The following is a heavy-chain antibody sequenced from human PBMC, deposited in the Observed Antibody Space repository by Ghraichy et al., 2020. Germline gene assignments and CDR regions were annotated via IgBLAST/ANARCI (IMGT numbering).Heavy chain of an antibody. CDR2: IYSSGTT. D-gene: IGHD3-22*01. CDR3: ARGGRYYDRSGYFDD. Sequence: SETLSLTCPVSNGSVTGYYWSWVRQLPGQGLEWIAYIYSSGTTYYNPSPQSRVTISIDTSKNQNSLKVTSLTAADTAVYYCARGGRYYDRSGYFDDWGQGTLVTVTS. CDR1: NGSVTGYY. J-gene: IGHJ4*02. V-gene: IGHV4-59*02.